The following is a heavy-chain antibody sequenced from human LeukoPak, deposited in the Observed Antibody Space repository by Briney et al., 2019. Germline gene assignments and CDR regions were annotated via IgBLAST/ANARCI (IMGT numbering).Heavy chain of an antibody. D-gene: IGHD6-19*01. CDR3: ARVMGIAVAGNYFDY. CDR2: IYHSGST. J-gene: IGHJ4*02. V-gene: IGHV4-38-2*01. Sequence: SETLSLTCAVSGYSISSGYYWGWIRQPPGKGLEWIGSIYHSGSTYHNPSLKSRVTISVDTSKNQFSLKLSSVAAADTAVYYCARVMGIAVAGNYFDYWGQGTLVTVSS. CDR1: GYSISSGYY.